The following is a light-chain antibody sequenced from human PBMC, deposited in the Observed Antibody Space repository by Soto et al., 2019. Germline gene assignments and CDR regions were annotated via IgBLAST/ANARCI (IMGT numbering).Light chain of an antibody. CDR3: QQRSKWPIT. Sequence: EMVLTQSPVTLSLSPGERATLSCRAGQSVSSYLAWYQQKRGQAPRLLIYDSSNRATGIPARFSGSGSGTDFSLIISSLEPEDFAVYYCQQRSKWPITFGQGTRLEIK. J-gene: IGKJ5*01. CDR2: DSS. V-gene: IGKV3-11*01. CDR1: QSVSSY.